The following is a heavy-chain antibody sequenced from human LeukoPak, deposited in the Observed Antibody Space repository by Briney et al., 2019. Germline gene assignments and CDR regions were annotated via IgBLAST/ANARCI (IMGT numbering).Heavy chain of an antibody. CDR1: GFSVSSSY. Sequence: GGSLRLSCAASGFSVSSSYMYWVHQAPGKGLEWVSFFYRGDTTYYAESVRGRFTISRDNSKNTLYLLMNSLIPEDTAVYYCAREVISIPSYFDSWGQGTLVTVSS. CDR2: FYRGDTT. V-gene: IGHV3-53*01. CDR3: AREVISIPSYFDS. D-gene: IGHD2-21*01. J-gene: IGHJ4*02.